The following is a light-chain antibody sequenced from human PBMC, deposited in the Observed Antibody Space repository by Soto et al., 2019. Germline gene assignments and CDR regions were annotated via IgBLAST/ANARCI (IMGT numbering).Light chain of an antibody. CDR1: QSIGTY. V-gene: IGKV3-11*01. J-gene: IGKJ1*01. Sequence: EFVGTQSPGTLSLSQGDRATLSCRASQSIGTYLDWYQQRPGQAPRLLSYDASNRSAGIPARFRGSGSETAFTLTIISLEPADFAVYYGQHRSNSPPPRTFGQVNKVYI. CDR3: QHRSNSPPPRT. CDR2: DAS.